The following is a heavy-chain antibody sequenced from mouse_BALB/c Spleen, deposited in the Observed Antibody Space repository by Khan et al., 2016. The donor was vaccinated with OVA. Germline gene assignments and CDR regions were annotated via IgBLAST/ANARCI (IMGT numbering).Heavy chain of an antibody. CDR1: GYSFTLYY. Sequence: EVQLQQSGPDLVKPGASVKISCEASGYSFTLYYMTWVKQSPGKSLEWIGRVNPNTGGSDYNQEFKGKAILTVDKSSNTAYMELHSLTSEDSAVYYWARGYDFFAYWGQGTLVTVSA. CDR2: VNPNTGGS. CDR3: ARGYDFFAY. V-gene: IGHV1-26*01. D-gene: IGHD2-14*01. J-gene: IGHJ3*01.